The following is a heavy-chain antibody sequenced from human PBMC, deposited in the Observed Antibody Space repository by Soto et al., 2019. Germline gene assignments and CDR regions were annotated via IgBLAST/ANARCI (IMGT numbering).Heavy chain of an antibody. CDR1: GYTLTELS. V-gene: IGHV1-24*01. CDR3: ATSSWSSGREVRRWFDP. D-gene: IGHD3-22*01. Sequence: ASVKVSCKVSGYTLTELSMHWVRQAPRKGLEWMGGFDPEDGETIYAQKFQGRVTMTEDTSTDTAYMELSSLRSEDTAVYYCATSSWSSGREVRRWFDPWGQGTLVTVS. J-gene: IGHJ5*02. CDR2: FDPEDGET.